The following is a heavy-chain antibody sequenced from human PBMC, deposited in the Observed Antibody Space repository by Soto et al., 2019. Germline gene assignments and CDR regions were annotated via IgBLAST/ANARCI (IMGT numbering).Heavy chain of an antibody. Sequence: ASVKVSCKASGYAFTTYGITWVRQAPGQGLEWMGWISAHNGNTNYAQKLQGRVTMTTDTSTSTAYMELRSLRSDDTAVYYCAREGVAGTLVGFDYWGQGTLVTV. CDR2: ISAHNGNT. D-gene: IGHD6-19*01. V-gene: IGHV1-18*01. CDR1: GYAFTTYG. CDR3: AREGVAGTLVGFDY. J-gene: IGHJ4*02.